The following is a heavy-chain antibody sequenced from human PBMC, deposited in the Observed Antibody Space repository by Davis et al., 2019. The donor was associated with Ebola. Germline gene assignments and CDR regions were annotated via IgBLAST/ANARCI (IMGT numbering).Heavy chain of an antibody. V-gene: IGHV1-18*01. CDR3: ASDLYSSGWYAEDAFDI. CDR2: ISAYNGNT. D-gene: IGHD6-19*01. Sequence: AASVKISCKASGYTFTSYGISWVRQAPGQGLEWMGWISAYNGNTNYAQKLQGRVTMTTDTSTSTAYMELRSLRSDDTAVYYCASDLYSSGWYAEDAFDIWGQGTMVTVSS. CDR1: GYTFTSYG. J-gene: IGHJ3*02.